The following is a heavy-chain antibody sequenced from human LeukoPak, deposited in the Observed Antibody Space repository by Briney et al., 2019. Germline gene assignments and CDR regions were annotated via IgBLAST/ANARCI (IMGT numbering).Heavy chain of an antibody. CDR3: ARDNDYGYY. Sequence: PSETLSLTCTVSGGSISSSSYYWGWIRQPPGKGLEWIGSIYYSGSTYYNPSLKSRVTISVDTSKNQFSLKLSSVTAADTAVCYCARDNDYGYYWGQGTLVTVSS. D-gene: IGHD4-17*01. CDR2: IYYSGST. J-gene: IGHJ4*02. CDR1: GGSISSSSYY. V-gene: IGHV4-39*07.